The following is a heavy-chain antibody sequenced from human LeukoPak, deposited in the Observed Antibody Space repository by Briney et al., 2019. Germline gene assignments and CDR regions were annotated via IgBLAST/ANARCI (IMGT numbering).Heavy chain of an antibody. CDR2: IYHNGSA. D-gene: IGHD5/OR15-5a*01. Sequence: SETLSPTCAVSGHSISDGYYWGWIRLPPGKGLECIGIIYHNGSAFYSPSLKSRVTISVDTSQNQLSLSLTSVTAADTAMYYCAGASTWTSFAPWGQGTLVTVSS. CDR1: GHSISDGYY. V-gene: IGHV4-38-2*01. J-gene: IGHJ5*02. CDR3: AGASTWTSFAP.